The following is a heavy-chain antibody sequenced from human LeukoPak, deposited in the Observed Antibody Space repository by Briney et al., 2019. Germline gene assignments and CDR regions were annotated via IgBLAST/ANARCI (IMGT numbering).Heavy chain of an antibody. CDR2: ISGSGGST. CDR1: GFTFSSYA. Sequence: GGSLRLSCAASGFTFSSYAMSWVRQAPGKGLEWVSAISGSGGSTYYADSVTGRFTISRDNAENTLYLQMNSLRAEDTAIYYCVKDMAGNYDYWGQGTLVTVSS. V-gene: IGHV3-23*01. CDR3: VKDMAGNYDY. J-gene: IGHJ4*02. D-gene: IGHD4-11*01.